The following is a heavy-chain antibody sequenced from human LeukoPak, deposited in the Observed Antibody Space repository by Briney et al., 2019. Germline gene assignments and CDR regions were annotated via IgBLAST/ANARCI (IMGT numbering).Heavy chain of an antibody. Sequence: GGSLRLSCAASGFTFSDYTINWVRQAPGKGLEWVSVISSSSSYTYYADSVKGRFTVSRDNAKDSLYLQMNSLRVEDTAVYYCARERYHGSGAPKYDFWGQGTLVTVSS. J-gene: IGHJ4*02. D-gene: IGHD3-10*01. CDR3: ARERYHGSGAPKYDF. CDR2: ISSSSSYT. V-gene: IGHV3-21*06. CDR1: GFTFSDYT.